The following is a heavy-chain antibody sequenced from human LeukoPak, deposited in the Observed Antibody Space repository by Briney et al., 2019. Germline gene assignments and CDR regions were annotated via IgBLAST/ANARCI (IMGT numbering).Heavy chain of an antibody. CDR3: ARGPPTAQYFQH. V-gene: IGHV1-8*03. D-gene: IGHD1-1*01. CDR2: INPNSGNT. J-gene: IGHJ1*01. Sequence: GASVKVSCKASGYTFTTYDINWVRQATGQGLQWMGRINPNSGNTGYAQKFQGRITITRNTSISTVYMELSSLRSEDTAVYYCARGPPTAQYFQHWGQGTLVTVSS. CDR1: GYTFTTYD.